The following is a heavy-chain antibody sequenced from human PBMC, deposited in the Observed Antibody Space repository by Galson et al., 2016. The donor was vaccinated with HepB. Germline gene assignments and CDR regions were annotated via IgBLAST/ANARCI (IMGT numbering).Heavy chain of an antibody. CDR2: IRPYNGNT. CDR3: ARDQGRNQWLAYFYYYGVDV. CDR1: GYTFTSYG. D-gene: IGHD6-19*01. J-gene: IGHJ6*02. V-gene: IGHV1-18*01. Sequence: SVKVSCKTSGYTFTSYGISWVRQAPGQGLEWMGWIRPYNGNTNYAQKLQGRVTMTTDTSTGTAYMELRSLRSDDTAIYYCARDQGRNQWLAYFYYYGVDVWGQGTTVTVAS.